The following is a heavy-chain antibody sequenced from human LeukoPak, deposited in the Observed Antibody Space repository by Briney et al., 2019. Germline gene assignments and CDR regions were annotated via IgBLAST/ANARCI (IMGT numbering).Heavy chain of an antibody. CDR2: IYYSGST. Sequence: SETLSLTCTVSGGSISSGGYYWSWIRQRPGKGLEWIGYIYYSGSTYYNPSLKSRVTISVDTSKNQFSLKLSSVTAADTAVYYCARVAGSHAYYYYGMDVWGQGTTVTVSS. CDR1: GGSISSGGYY. D-gene: IGHD3-10*01. J-gene: IGHJ6*02. V-gene: IGHV4-31*03. CDR3: ARVAGSHAYYYYGMDV.